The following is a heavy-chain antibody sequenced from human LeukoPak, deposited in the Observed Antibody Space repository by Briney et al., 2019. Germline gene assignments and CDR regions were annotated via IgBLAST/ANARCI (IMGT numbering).Heavy chain of an antibody. CDR1: GFIFSTYG. Sequence: GGSLRLSCAASGFIFSTYGMHWVRQAPGKGLEWVAFIRSDGSDKSYAGSVQGRFIITRNNTSNTLYLQMNPLSAEETANYYRGKHDSSSDYWGQGTLVTVSS. D-gene: IGHD3-22*01. V-gene: IGHV3-30*02. CDR2: IRSDGSDK. CDR3: GKHDSSSDY. J-gene: IGHJ4*02.